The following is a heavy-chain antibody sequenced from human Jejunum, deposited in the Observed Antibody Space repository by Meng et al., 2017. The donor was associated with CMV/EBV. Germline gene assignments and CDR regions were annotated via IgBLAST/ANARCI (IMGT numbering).Heavy chain of an antibody. CDR2: IWYDGSSQ. CDR3: VRGTDGDYDY. CDR1: GFTFSHYG. V-gene: IGHV3-33*01. Sequence: CETSGFTFSHYGIHWVRQAPGKGLEWVALIWYDGSSQYYGDSVKGRFTISRDNTKNSLYLQMNSLRAEDTAVYYCVRGTDGDYDYWGQGTLVTVSS. D-gene: IGHD4-17*01. J-gene: IGHJ4*02.